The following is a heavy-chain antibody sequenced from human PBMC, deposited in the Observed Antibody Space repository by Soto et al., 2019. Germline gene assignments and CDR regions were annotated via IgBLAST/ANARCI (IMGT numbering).Heavy chain of an antibody. V-gene: IGHV1-58*01. CDR2: IVVGSGNT. J-gene: IGHJ5*02. CDR3: AATYSSSWSEVWFDP. CDR1: GFTFTSSA. D-gene: IGHD6-13*01. Sequence: ASVKVSCKASGFTFTSSAVQWVRQARGQRLEWIGWIVVGSGNTNYAQKFQERVTITRDMSTSTAYMELSSLRSEDTAVYYCAATYSSSWSEVWFDPWGQGTLVTVSS.